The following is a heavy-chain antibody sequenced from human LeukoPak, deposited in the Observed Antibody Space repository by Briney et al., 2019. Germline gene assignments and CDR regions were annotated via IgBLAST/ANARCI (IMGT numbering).Heavy chain of an antibody. CDR2: IIPIFGTA. CDR1: GGTFSSYA. CDR3: ARGGDIVVVPAAIGSYFDY. Sequence: ASVKVSCKASGGTFSSYAISWVRQAPGKGLEWMGGIIPIFGTANYAQKFQGRVTITTGESTSTAYMELSSLGSEDTAVYYCARGGDIVVVPAAIGSYFDYWGQGTLVTVSS. J-gene: IGHJ4*02. D-gene: IGHD2-2*02. V-gene: IGHV1-69*05.